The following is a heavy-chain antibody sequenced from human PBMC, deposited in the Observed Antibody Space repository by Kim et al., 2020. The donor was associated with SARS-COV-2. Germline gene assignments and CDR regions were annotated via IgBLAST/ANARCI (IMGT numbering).Heavy chain of an antibody. Sequence: SETLSLTCTVSGGSISSYYWSWIRQPPGKGLEWIGYIYYSGSTNYNPSLKSRVTISVDTSKNQFSLKLSSVTAADTAVYYCARVMGYYYDSSGYKYYYYYGMDVWGQGTTVTVSS. CDR2: IYYSGST. CDR3: ARVMGYYYDSSGYKYYYYYGMDV. D-gene: IGHD3-22*01. J-gene: IGHJ6*02. CDR1: GGSISSYY. V-gene: IGHV4-59*01.